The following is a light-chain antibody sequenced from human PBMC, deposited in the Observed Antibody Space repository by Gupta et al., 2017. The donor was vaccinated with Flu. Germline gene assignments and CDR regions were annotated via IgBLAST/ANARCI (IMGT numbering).Light chain of an antibody. CDR3: QQDTISPLA. V-gene: IGKV3-20*01. J-gene: IGKJ2*01. CDR2: GAS. CDR1: QSVSGRR. Sequence: IVLTQSPGTLSLSPGERATLSCRASQSVSGRRLAWYQQKPGQAPRLIIHGASNRAAGIPERFSGSGSGTEFTLSISRVEPEDFAVYYCQQDTISPLAFGQGTKLEIK.